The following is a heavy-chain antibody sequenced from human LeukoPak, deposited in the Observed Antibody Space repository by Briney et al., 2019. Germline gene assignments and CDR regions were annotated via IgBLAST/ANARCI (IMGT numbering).Heavy chain of an antibody. V-gene: IGHV3-23*01. Sequence: PGGSLRLSCAASGFTFSSYAMSWVRQAPGKGLEWVSAISGSGGSTYYADSVKGRFTISRDNSKNTLYLQMNSLRAEDTAVYYCAKGSGSYYEIHPFDYWGQGTLVTVSS. CDR3: AKGSGSYYEIHPFDY. CDR1: GFTFSSYA. J-gene: IGHJ4*02. D-gene: IGHD1-26*01. CDR2: ISGSGGST.